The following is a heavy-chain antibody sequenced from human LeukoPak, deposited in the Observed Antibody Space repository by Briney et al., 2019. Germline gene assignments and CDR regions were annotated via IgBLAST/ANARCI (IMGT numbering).Heavy chain of an antibody. V-gene: IGHV1-24*01. CDR2: FDPEDGET. CDR3: ATFLKPIKYSSGWYGSFDY. Sequence: ASVRVSCKVPGYTLTELSMHWVRQAPGKGLEWMGGFDPEDGETIYAQKFQGRVTMTEDTSTDTAYMELSSLRSEDTAVYYCATFLKPIKYSSGWYGSFDYWGQGTLVTVSS. CDR1: GYTLTELS. D-gene: IGHD6-19*01. J-gene: IGHJ4*02.